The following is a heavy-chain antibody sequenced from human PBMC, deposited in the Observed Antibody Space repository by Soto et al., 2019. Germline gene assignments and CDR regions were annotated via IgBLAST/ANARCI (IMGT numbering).Heavy chain of an antibody. CDR3: ARDQISIFGVIGSGWYFDL. D-gene: IGHD3-3*01. V-gene: IGHV3-21*04. J-gene: IGHJ2*01. Sequence: EVQLVESGGGLVKPGGSLRLSCTASGFTFSNSSMNWVRQAPGKGLEWLSSISSSSSFIYSADSVKGRVTISRDNAKNSVYLQMDSLGAEDTAIYYCARDQISIFGVIGSGWYFDLWGRGTLVTVSS. CDR2: ISSSSSFI. CDR1: GFTFSNSS.